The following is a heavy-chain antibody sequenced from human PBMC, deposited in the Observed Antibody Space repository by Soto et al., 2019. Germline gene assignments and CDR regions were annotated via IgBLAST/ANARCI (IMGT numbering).Heavy chain of an antibody. CDR2: ISVYNDNT. CDR3: ARWTTGETWNY. V-gene: IGHV1-18*01. CDR1: GYTFTSYG. Sequence: QVQLVQSGAEVKKPGATVKVSCKASGYTFTSYGISWVRQAPGQGLEWMGWISVYNDNTNYAQKLQGRLTTTTNTTTSTTYMELMSLRANATAVYYCARWTTGETWNYWGQGTLVTVSS. J-gene: IGHJ4*02. D-gene: IGHD4-17*01.